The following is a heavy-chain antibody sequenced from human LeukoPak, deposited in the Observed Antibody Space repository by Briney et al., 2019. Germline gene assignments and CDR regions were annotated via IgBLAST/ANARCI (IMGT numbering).Heavy chain of an antibody. D-gene: IGHD3-16*01. V-gene: IGHV4-59*01. Sequence: SETLSLTCTVSGGSISSYYWSWIRQPPGKGLEWIGYIYYSGSTNYNPSLKSRVTISVDTSKNQFSLKLSSVTAADTAVYYCARLYVPTGRFTFGASTRGIFDYWGQGTLVTVSS. CDR3: ARLYVPTGRFTFGASTRGIFDY. CDR1: GGSISSYY. CDR2: IYYSGST. J-gene: IGHJ4*02.